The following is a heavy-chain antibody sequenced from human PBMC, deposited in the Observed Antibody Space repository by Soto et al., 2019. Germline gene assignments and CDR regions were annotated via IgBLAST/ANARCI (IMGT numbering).Heavy chain of an antibody. CDR2: INPNSGGT. D-gene: IGHD2-2*01. Sequence: ASVKVSCKASGYTFTGYYMHWARQAPGQGLEWMGWINPNSGGTNYAQKFQGRVTMTRDTSISTAYMELSRLRSDDKAVYYCAVVVVPAAIYFQHWGQGTLVTVSS. V-gene: IGHV1-2*02. J-gene: IGHJ1*01. CDR1: GYTFTGYY. CDR3: AVVVVPAAIYFQH.